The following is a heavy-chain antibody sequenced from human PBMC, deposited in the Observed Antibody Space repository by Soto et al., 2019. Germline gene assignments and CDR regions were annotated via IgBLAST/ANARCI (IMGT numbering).Heavy chain of an antibody. CDR2: IDHSGRT. Sequence: QVQLQQWGAGLFKPSETLSLTCAVYGVSFSNSYWNWIRQPPGKGLGWIGEIDHSGRTKYNPSLKSRVTISVDTSKNQFSLKLSSVTAADTAVYYCAKWGSDAGSSVENWFDPWGQGTLVTVSS. D-gene: IGHD6-13*01. V-gene: IGHV4-34*01. J-gene: IGHJ5*02. CDR3: AKWGSDAGSSVENWFDP. CDR1: GVSFSNSY.